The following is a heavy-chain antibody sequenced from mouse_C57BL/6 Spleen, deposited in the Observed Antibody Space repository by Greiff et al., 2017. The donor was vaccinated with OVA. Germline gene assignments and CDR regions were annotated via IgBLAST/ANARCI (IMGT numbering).Heavy chain of an antibody. Sequence: EVNVVESGGDLVKPGGSLKLSCAASGFTFSSYGMSWVRQTPDKRLEWVATISSGGSYTYYPDSVKGRFTISRDNAKNTLYLQMSSLKSEDTAMYDCAREGIYYGYDGYAMDYWGQGTSVTVSS. CDR1: GFTFSSYG. CDR3: AREGIYYGYDGYAMDY. V-gene: IGHV5-6*01. CDR2: ISSGGSYT. D-gene: IGHD2-2*01. J-gene: IGHJ4*01.